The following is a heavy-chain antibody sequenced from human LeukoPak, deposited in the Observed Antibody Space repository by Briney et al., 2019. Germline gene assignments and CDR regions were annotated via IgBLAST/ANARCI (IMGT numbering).Heavy chain of an antibody. D-gene: IGHD5-18*01. CDR3: AKGYSYGLEYYFDY. V-gene: IGHV3-72*01. CDR2: TRNKANSYTT. CDR1: GFTFSDHY. J-gene: IGHJ4*02. Sequence: GGSLRLSCAASGFTFSDHYMDWVRQAPGKGLEWVGRTRNKANSYTTEYAASVKGRFTISRDDSKNSLYLQMNSLKTEDTAVYYRAKGYSYGLEYYFDYWGQGTLVTVSS.